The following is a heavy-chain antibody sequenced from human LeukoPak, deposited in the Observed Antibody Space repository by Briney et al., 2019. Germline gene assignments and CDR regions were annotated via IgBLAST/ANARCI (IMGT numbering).Heavy chain of an antibody. D-gene: IGHD3/OR15-3a*01. CDR1: GFTFSHYG. J-gene: IGHJ4*02. V-gene: IGHV3-33*01. CDR2: IWSDGSNK. Sequence: GGSLRLSSAASGFTFSHYGMHWVRQAAGKGLKWVAVIWSDGSNKYYADSVKGRFTISRDNFQDTVSLQMNSLRVEDTAIYYCAIGPRQKRGLNTYWGQGTPVTVSS. CDR3: AIGPRQKRGLNTY.